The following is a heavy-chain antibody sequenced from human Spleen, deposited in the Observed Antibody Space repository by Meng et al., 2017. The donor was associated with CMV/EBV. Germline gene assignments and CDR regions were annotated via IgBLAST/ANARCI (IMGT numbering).Heavy chain of an antibody. V-gene: IGHV1-46*01. CDR2: VNPRGGDT. J-gene: IGHJ3*02. CDR1: GYSFSSYY. Sequence: ASVKVSCKASGYSFSSYYIHWVRQAPGQGLEWVGTVNPRGGDTSNAQKFQGRVTMTRDTSTSTVYMELSSLGSDDTAVYYCATPRAYYYGTGDAFDIWGQGTMVTVSS. CDR3: ATPRAYYYGTGDAFDI. D-gene: IGHD3-10*01.